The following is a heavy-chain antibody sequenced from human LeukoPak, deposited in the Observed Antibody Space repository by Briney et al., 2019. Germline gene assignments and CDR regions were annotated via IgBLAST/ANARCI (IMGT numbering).Heavy chain of an antibody. V-gene: IGHV4-59*01. J-gene: IGHJ4*02. Sequence: PSETLSLTCTVSGGSISSYYWSWIRQPPGKGLEWIGYISYSGSTNYNPSLKSRVTISVDTSKNQFSLKLSSVTAADTAVYYCARLVEYYDFWSGYSRPPDYFDYWGQGPLVTVSS. CDR2: ISYSGST. CDR1: GGSISSYY. D-gene: IGHD3-3*01. CDR3: ARLVEYYDFWSGYSRPPDYFDY.